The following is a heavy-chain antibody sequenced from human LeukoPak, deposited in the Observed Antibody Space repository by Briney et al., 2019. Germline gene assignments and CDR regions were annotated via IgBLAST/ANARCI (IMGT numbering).Heavy chain of an antibody. D-gene: IGHD3-22*01. V-gene: IGHV4-34*01. J-gene: IGHJ6*03. CDR1: GGSFSGYY. CDR3: ARAGGYYYDSSGYYPPKYYYYYYMDV. CDR2: INHSGST. Sequence: SETLSLTCAVYGGSFSGYYWSWIRQPPGKGLEWIGEINHSGSTNYNPSLKSRVTISVDTSKNQFSLKLSSVTAADTAVYYCARAGGYYYDSSGYYPPKYYYYYYMDVWVKGTTVTVSS.